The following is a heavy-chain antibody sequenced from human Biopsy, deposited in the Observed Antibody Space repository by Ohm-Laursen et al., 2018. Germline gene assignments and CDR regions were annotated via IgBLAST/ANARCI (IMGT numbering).Heavy chain of an antibody. CDR2: VSPYNGDT. J-gene: IGHJ4*02. V-gene: IGHV1-18*01. CDR1: GYTFTNYG. CDR3: ARDRWPHVTLLGLVVFDF. Sequence: SSVKVSCKASGYTFTNYGISWVRRAPGQGLEWMGWVSPYNGDTDYAQKLQGRVTMTTDTSTSTAYMDLRSLRSDDTAIYYCARDRWPHVTLLGLVVFDFWGQGTLVIVSS. D-gene: IGHD3-3*01.